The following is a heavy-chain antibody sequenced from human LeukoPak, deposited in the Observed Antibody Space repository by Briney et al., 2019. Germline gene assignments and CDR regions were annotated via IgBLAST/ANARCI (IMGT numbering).Heavy chain of an antibody. D-gene: IGHD2-15*01. CDR1: GYTFTSYG. CDR2: ISAYNGNT. V-gene: IGHV1-18*01. J-gene: IGHJ5*02. CDR3: AREDIVVVVAATRGHWFDP. Sequence: GASVKVSCKASGYTFTSYGISWVRQAPGQGLEWMGWISAYNGNTNYAQKLQGRVTMTTDTSTSTAYMELSSLRSEDTAVYYCAREDIVVVVAATRGHWFDPWGQGTLVTVPS.